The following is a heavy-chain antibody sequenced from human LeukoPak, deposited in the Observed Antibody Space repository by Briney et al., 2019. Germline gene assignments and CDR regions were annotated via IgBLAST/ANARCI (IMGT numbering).Heavy chain of an antibody. J-gene: IGHJ4*02. D-gene: IGHD2-21*01. CDR1: GFSFSSYA. V-gene: IGHV3-23*01. CDR3: AKDEGDYETLRFDY. Sequence: GGSLRLSCAASGFSFSSYAMSWVRQGPGEGLEWVSGISGSGDRTFYADSVKGRFTISRDNSKNTLYMQMNSLRAEDTALYYCAKDEGDYETLRFDYWGQGSLVTVSP. CDR2: ISGSGDRT.